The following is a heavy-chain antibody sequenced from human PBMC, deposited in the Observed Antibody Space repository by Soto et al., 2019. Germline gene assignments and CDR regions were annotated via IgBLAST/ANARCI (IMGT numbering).Heavy chain of an antibody. CDR2: ISYDGSNK. D-gene: IGHD5-18*01. J-gene: IGHJ4*02. CDR3: AKDPAAMEYYFDY. V-gene: IGHV3-30*18. CDR1: GFTFSSYG. Sequence: VGSLRLSCAASGFTFSSYGMHWVRQAPGKGLEWVAVISYDGSNKYYADSVKGRFTISRDNSKNTPYLQMNSLRAEDTAVYYCAKDPAAMEYYFDYWGQGTLVTVSS.